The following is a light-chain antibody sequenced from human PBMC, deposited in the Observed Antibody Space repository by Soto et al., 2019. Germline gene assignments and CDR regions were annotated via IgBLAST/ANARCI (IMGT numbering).Light chain of an antibody. CDR3: QPYGSSPWT. J-gene: IGKJ1*01. CDR2: GAS. V-gene: IGKV3-20*01. Sequence: EIVLTQSPGTLSLSPGERATLSCRASQSVSSSYLAWYQQKPGQAPRLLISGASSRATGIPDRFSGSGSGTDFTLTISRLEPEDFAVYYCQPYGSSPWTFGQGTKVEIK. CDR1: QSVSSSY.